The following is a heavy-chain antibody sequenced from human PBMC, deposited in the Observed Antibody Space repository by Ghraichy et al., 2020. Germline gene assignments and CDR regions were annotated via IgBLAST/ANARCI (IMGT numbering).Heavy chain of an antibody. J-gene: IGHJ6*02. Sequence: SETLSLTCAVYGGSFSGYYWSWIRQPPGKGLEWIGEINHSGSTNYNPSLKSRVTISVDTSKNQFSLKLSSVTAADTAVYYCARDKRVRSINYYYDYYGMDVWGQGTTVTGSS. CDR1: GGSFSGYY. V-gene: IGHV4-34*01. CDR3: ARDKRVRSINYYYDYYGMDV. D-gene: IGHD2-15*01. CDR2: INHSGST.